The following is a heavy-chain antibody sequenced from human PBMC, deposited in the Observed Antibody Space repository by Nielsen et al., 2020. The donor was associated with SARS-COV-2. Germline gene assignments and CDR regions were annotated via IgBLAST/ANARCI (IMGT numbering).Heavy chain of an antibody. CDR3: ARRYSSGWYGIDY. D-gene: IGHD6-19*01. CDR2: IYYSGST. V-gene: IGHV4-61*01. J-gene: IGHJ4*02. Sequence: SETLSLTCTVSGGSVSSGSYYWSWIRQPPGKGLEWIGYIYYSGSTNYNPSLKRRLTISVDTSKNQFSLKLSSVTAADTAVYYCARRYSSGWYGIDYWGQGTLVTVSS. CDR1: GGSVSSGSYY.